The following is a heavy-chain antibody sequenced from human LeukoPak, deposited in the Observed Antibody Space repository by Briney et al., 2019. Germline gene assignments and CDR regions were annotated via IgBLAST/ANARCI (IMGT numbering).Heavy chain of an antibody. CDR3: ARGSGWNSFDP. CDR1: GGSINSDLYY. D-gene: IGHD6-19*01. J-gene: IGHJ5*02. CDR2: IYTNGWT. V-gene: IGHV4-61*02. Sequence: SETLSLTCTISGGSINSDLYYWAWFRQPAGKRLEWIGRIYTNGWTDYNPSLKSRVTISVDTSKNQFSLNLSFVTAADTAFYYCARGSGWNSFDPWGQGTLVTVSS.